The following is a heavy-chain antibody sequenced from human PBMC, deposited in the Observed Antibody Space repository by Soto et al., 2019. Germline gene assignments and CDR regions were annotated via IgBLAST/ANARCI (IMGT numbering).Heavy chain of an antibody. CDR2: ITSDVNYK. Sequence: VRLSCAASGFAFSTYGLHWVRQAPGKELEWVAIITSDVNYKYYADSVKGRFTISRDNSENTLFLQMNSLRAEDTAVYYCAKGGSFDIWGQGTLVTVSS. CDR1: GFAFSTYG. D-gene: IGHD3-16*01. CDR3: AKGGSFDI. V-gene: IGHV3-30*18. J-gene: IGHJ4*02.